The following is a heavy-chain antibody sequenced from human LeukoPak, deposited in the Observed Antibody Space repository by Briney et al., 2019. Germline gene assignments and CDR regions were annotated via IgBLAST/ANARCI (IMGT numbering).Heavy chain of an antibody. CDR2: INSDGSST. V-gene: IGHV3-74*01. CDR3: ARDRDDAFDI. J-gene: IGHJ3*02. CDR1: GLTFSSYS. Sequence: PARSLRLSCASSGLTFSSYSMHWVRQAPGKGLVWVSRINSDGSSTSYADSVKGRFTISRDNAKNMLYLQMNSLRAEDTAAYYCARDRDDAFDIWGQGTMVTVSS.